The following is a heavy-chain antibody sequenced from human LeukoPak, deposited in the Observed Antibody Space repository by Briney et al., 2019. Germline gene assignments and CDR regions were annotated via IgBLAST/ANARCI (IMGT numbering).Heavy chain of an antibody. CDR1: GFTFSSYG. V-gene: IGHV3-30*18. CDR2: ISYDGSNK. D-gene: IGHD2-21*02. Sequence: GRSLRPSCAASGFTFSSYGMHWVRQAPGKGLEWVAVISYDGSNKYYADSVKGRFTISRDNSKNTLYLQMNSLRAEDTAVYYCAKVLPPHSYCGGDCYFDYWGQGTLVTVSS. CDR3: AKVLPPHSYCGGDCYFDY. J-gene: IGHJ4*02.